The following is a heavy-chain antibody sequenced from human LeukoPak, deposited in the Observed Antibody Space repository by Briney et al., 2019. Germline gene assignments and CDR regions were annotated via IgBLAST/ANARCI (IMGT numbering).Heavy chain of an antibody. CDR3: ARGGDYGDYEDAFDI. J-gene: IGHJ3*02. CDR2: IGTAGDT. CDR1: GFTLSSYD. V-gene: IGHV3-13*01. D-gene: IGHD4-17*01. Sequence: GGSLRLSCAASGFTLSSYDMHWVRQATGKGLEWVSAIGTAGDTYYPGSVKGRFTISRENAKNSLYLQMNSLRAGDTAVYYCARGGDYGDYEDAFDIWGQGTMVTVSS.